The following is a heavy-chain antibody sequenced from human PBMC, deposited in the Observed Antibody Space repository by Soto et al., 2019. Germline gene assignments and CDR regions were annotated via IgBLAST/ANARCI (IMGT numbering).Heavy chain of an antibody. CDR2: ISGSGGGT. CDR1: RFTFTRSP. J-gene: IGHJ6*02. Sequence: GVLRLPCAASRFTFTRSPMSWVRQAPVRGLEWVSAISGSGGGTYYADSVRGRFTISRDNSKNTLYLQMNSLRDEDTAIYYCVKRGTVTTDYYGMDVWGQGTTVTVSS. D-gene: IGHD4-17*01. V-gene: IGHV3-23*01. CDR3: VKRGTVTTDYYGMDV.